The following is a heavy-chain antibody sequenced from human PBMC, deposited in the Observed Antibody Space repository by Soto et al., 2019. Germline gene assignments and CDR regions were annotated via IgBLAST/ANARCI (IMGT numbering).Heavy chain of an antibody. CDR1: GFTFSRYG. CDR2: ISSSTSYV. Sequence: EVQLVESGGGLVKPGGYLRLSCEASGFTFSRYGMNWVRQAPGKGLEWVSSISSSTSYVYYADSVKGRFSVSRDNAKKILYLEMYALRSEDTAVYYCARDPSEGRVGNWFESWGQGTLVTVSS. V-gene: IGHV3-21*01. J-gene: IGHJ5*01. D-gene: IGHD2-2*01. CDR3: ARDPSEGRVGNWFES.